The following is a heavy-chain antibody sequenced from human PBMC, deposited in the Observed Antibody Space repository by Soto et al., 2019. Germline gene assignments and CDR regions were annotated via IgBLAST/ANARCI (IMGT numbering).Heavy chain of an antibody. J-gene: IGHJ6*02. D-gene: IGHD3-10*01. V-gene: IGHV4-4*07. CDR2: IYPSGTT. CDR3: ARDDYGSAGMDV. Sequence: SETLSLTCTVSGDSISSYYWSWIRQPAGKGLEWIGRIYPSGTTNYNPSLKSRLTMSRDMSKNHFSLSLRSVTAADTAVYFCARDDYGSAGMDVWGQGTTVTVSS. CDR1: GDSISSYY.